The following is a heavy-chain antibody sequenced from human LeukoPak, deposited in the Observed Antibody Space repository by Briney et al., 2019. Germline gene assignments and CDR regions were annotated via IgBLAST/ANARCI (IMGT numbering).Heavy chain of an antibody. D-gene: IGHD1-26*01. CDR3: ARGRGSYFEDFDF. J-gene: IGHJ4*02. CDR2: IIPIFATP. CDR1: GGSFSAYP. V-gene: IGHV1-69*05. Sequence: SVKVSCKASGGSFSAYPITWVRQAPGQGLEWMGRIIPIFATPNYAQKFQGRVTFITDESTTTVYMELSSLRSDDTAVYYCARGRGSYFEDFDFWGQGTLVTVSS.